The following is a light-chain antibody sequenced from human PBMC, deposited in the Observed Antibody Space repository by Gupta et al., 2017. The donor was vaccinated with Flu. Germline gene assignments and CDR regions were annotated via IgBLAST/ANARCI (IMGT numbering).Light chain of an antibody. CDR3: HQPKNCPLLT. CDR2: DAA. J-gene: IGKJ5*01. V-gene: IGKV3-11*01. CDR1: QDIKNY. Sequence: ATLHMSPGERATPSCRARQDIKNYVVWYKKKPPQAPRLLIYDAAARDTGIAARFSGGGSGKDLSLTISSREQEDLGRYYCHQPKNCPLLTFGQGTLLDIK.